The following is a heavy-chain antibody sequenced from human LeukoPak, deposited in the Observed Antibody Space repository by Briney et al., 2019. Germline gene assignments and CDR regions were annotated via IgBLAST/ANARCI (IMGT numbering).Heavy chain of an antibody. D-gene: IGHD4-17*01. CDR3: AREHDYGDSGGFDY. V-gene: IGHV3-21*01. CDR1: GFTFSSYS. CDR2: ISSSSSYI. J-gene: IGHJ4*02. Sequence: GGSLRLSCAAPGFTFSSYSMNWVRQAPGKGLEWVSSISSSSSYIYYADSVKGRFTISRDNAKNSLYLQMNSLRAEDTAVYYCAREHDYGDSGGFDYWGQGTLVTVSS.